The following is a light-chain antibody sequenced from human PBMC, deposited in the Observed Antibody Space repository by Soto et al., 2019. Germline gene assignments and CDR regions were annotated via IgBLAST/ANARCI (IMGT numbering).Light chain of an antibody. CDR1: SSNIGAGYD. Sequence: QSVLTQPPSVSGAPGQRVTISCTGSSSNIGAGYDVHWYQQLPGTAPKLLIYTNSNRPSGVPDRFSGSKSATSASLVITGLQAEDEADYYCQSYDSSLSAVVFGGGTQLTVL. J-gene: IGLJ2*01. CDR3: QSYDSSLSAVV. CDR2: TNS. V-gene: IGLV1-40*01.